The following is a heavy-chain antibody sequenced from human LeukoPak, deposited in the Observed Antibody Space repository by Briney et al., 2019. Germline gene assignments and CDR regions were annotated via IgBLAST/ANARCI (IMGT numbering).Heavy chain of an antibody. CDR3: ARGLAVAGYYGMDV. J-gene: IGHJ6*02. CDR2: IYYSGST. V-gene: IGHV4-30-4*02. Sequence: SETLSLTCTVSGGSISSGDYYWSWIRQPPGKGLEWIGYIYYSGSTYYNPSLKSRVTISVDTSKNQFSLKLSSVTAADTAVYYCARGLAVAGYYGMDVWGQGTTVTVSS. CDR1: GGSISSGDYY. D-gene: IGHD6-19*01.